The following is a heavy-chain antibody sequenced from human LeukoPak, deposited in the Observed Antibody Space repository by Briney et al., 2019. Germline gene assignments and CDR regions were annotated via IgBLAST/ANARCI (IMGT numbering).Heavy chain of an antibody. CDR1: GGSISSSNW. D-gene: IGHD3-9*01. V-gene: IGHV4-4*02. CDR2: IYHSGST. J-gene: IGHJ6*03. CDR3: ARTYFDWLSPTYYYYYMDV. Sequence: SGTLSLTCAVSGGSISSSNWWSWVRQPPGKGLEWIGEIYHSGSTNYNPSLKSRVTISVDKSKNQFSLKLSSVTAADTAVYYCARTYFDWLSPTYYYYYMDVWGKGTTVTVSS.